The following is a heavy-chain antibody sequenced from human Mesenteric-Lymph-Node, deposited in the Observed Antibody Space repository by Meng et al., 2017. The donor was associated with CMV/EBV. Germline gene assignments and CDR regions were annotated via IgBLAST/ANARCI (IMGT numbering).Heavy chain of an antibody. CDR2: IYYSGSA. Sequence: SETLSLTCNVSGGSINNADYYWNWIRQSPGKGLEWIGYIYYSGSAYYTPSLKSRLNMSVDTSKNQFSLHLSSVTAADTAVYYCASVGGVLWFGEPFAFWGQGTMVTVSS. CDR1: GGSINNADYY. CDR3: ASVGGVLWFGEPFAF. D-gene: IGHD3-10*01. V-gene: IGHV4-30-4*08. J-gene: IGHJ3*01.